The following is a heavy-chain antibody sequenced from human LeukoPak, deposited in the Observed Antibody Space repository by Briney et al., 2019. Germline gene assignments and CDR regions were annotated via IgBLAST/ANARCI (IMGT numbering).Heavy chain of an antibody. J-gene: IGHJ4*02. Sequence: SETLSLTCTVSGGSVSRSSYYWGWIRQPPGKGLEWIGSTHYSGNTYYNPSLESRVTISVDTSKSQFSLSLSSVTAADTAVYFCARQLVWFGELLGPDYWGQGTLVTVSS. CDR3: ARQLVWFGELLGPDY. CDR1: GGSVSRSSYY. CDR2: THYSGNT. D-gene: IGHD3-10*01. V-gene: IGHV4-39*01.